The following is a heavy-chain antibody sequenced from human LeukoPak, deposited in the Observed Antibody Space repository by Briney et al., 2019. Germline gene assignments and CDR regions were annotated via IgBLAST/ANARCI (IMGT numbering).Heavy chain of an antibody. CDR2: INAGNGNT. J-gene: IGHJ4*02. D-gene: IGHD6-13*01. Sequence: ASVTVSCKASGYTFTSYAMHWVRQAPGQRLEWMGWINAGNGNTKYSQKFQGRVTITRDTSASTAYMELSSLRSEDTAVYYCARVPDSSSWYYYYYFDYWGQGTLVTVSS. V-gene: IGHV1-3*01. CDR3: ARVPDSSSWYYYYYFDY. CDR1: GYTFTSYA.